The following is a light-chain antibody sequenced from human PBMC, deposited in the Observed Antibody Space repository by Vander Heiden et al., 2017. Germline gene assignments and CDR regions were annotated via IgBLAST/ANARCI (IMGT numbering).Light chain of an antibody. V-gene: IGKV1-5*03. J-gene: IGKJ1*01. CDR1: QSISSW. CDR3: QQYNSFPWT. Sequence: DIQMTQSPSTLPASVVDSVTIPCRASQSISSWLDWYQQKPGKAPKLLIYKASSLESGGPSRFSGSGSGTEFTLTISSMQPDDFATDYGQQYNSFPWTCGQGTKVEIK. CDR2: KAS.